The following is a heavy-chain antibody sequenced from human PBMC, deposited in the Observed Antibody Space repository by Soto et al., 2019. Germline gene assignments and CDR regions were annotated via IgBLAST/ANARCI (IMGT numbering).Heavy chain of an antibody. Sequence: SESLSLTCTVSGGSISSGDYYWSWIRQPPGKGLEWIGYIYYSGSTYYNPSLKSRVTISVDTSKNQFSLKLSSVTAADTAVYYCARHHYGSGSYGTDVWGQGTTVTVSS. J-gene: IGHJ6*02. CDR2: IYYSGST. CDR1: GGSISSGDYY. D-gene: IGHD3-10*01. V-gene: IGHV4-30-4*01. CDR3: ARHHYGSGSYGTDV.